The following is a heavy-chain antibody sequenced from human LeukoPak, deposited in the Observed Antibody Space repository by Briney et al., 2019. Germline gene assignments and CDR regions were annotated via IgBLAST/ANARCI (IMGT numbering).Heavy chain of an antibody. CDR3: AKRSYDYRPDRTRYYFDY. V-gene: IGHV3-30*18. D-gene: IGHD3-9*01. J-gene: IGHJ4*02. Sequence: GGSLRLSCAASGFTISSYGMHWVRQAPGKGLEWVALISYDGSNKYYADSVKGRFTISRDNSKNTLYLQMNTLRAEDTAVYYCAKRSYDYRPDRTRYYFDYWGQGTLVTVSS. CDR1: GFTISSYG. CDR2: ISYDGSNK.